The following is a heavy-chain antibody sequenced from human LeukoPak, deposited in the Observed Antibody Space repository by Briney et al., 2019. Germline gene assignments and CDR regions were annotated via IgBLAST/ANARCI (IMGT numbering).Heavy chain of an antibody. CDR2: INPNSGGT. D-gene: IGHD2-2*01. J-gene: IGHJ4*02. CDR3: ARGLNQLLWGLRFDY. V-gene: IGHV1-2*02. Sequence: GASVKVSCKASGYTFTGYYMHWVRQAPGQGLEWMGWINPNSGGTNYAQKFQGRVTMTRDTSISTAYMELSRLRSDDTAVYYCARGLNQLLWGLRFDYWGQGTLVTVSS. CDR1: GYTFTGYY.